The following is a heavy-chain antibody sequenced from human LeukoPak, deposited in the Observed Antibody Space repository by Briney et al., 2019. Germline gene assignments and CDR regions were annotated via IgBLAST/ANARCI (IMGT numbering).Heavy chain of an antibody. V-gene: IGHV4-39*01. Sequence: SETLSLTCTVSGGSISSSTFYWGWIRQPPGKGLEWIGSLYYSGSTYYNPSLKSRVTISVDTSKNQFSLKLSSVTAADTAVYYCARTTVINWFDPWGQGTLVTVSS. CDR2: LYYSGST. CDR1: GGSISSSTFY. CDR3: ARTTVINWFDP. D-gene: IGHD4-11*01. J-gene: IGHJ5*02.